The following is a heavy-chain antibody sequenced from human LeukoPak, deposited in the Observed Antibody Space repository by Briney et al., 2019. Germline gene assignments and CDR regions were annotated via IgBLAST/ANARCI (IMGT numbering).Heavy chain of an antibody. CDR1: GFNFGNYW. CDR2: INQDESEK. D-gene: IGHD3-10*01. Sequence: PGGSLRLSCAASGFNFGNYWMSWVRQAPGKGLEWVANINQDESEKYYVDSVKGRFTISRDNAKRSLFLQMNSLRADVTAVYYCARDRGKGQGDYWGQGTLVTVSS. J-gene: IGHJ4*02. V-gene: IGHV3-7*01. CDR3: ARDRGKGQGDY.